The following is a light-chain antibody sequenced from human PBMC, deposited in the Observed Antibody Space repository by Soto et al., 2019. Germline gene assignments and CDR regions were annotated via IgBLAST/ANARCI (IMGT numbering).Light chain of an antibody. CDR2: EGS. Sequence: QSALTQPASVSGSPGQSITISCTGTSSDVGSYNLVSWYQHHSGKAPKLMVYEGSKRPSGVSNRFSGSKSGNTASLTISGLQAEDEAHYYCCSYAGSSTYVFGTGTKVTVL. CDR3: CSYAGSSTYV. V-gene: IGLV2-23*01. J-gene: IGLJ1*01. CDR1: SSDVGSYNL.